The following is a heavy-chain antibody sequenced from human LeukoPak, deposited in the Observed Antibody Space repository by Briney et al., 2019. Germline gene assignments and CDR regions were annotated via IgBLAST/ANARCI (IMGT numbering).Heavy chain of an antibody. CDR1: GFSFSNYT. J-gene: IGHJ4*02. D-gene: IGHD6-19*01. CDR2: ISSRNSYI. Sequence: GGSLRLSCATSGFSFSNYTMNWVRQAPGKGLEWVSSISSRNSYIKYADSVKGRFTISRDNAKNSLYLQMNSLRAEDTAVYYCASSSGWYGYWGQGTLVTVSS. V-gene: IGHV3-21*01. CDR3: ASSSGWYGY.